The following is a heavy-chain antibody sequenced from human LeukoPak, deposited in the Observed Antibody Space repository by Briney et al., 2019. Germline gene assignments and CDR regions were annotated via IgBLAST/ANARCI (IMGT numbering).Heavy chain of an antibody. V-gene: IGHV4-39*01. D-gene: IGHD5-24*01. J-gene: IGHJ4*02. Sequence: PPETLSLTCTVSGGSISSSNYDWGWIRQPPGKGLEWIGSIYYSGSTYYNPSLKSRVTISVDTSKNQFSLKLSSVTAADTAVYYCARRGDDYNSPFDYWGRGTLVTVSS. CDR2: IYYSGST. CDR3: ARRGDDYNSPFDY. CDR1: GGSISSSNYD.